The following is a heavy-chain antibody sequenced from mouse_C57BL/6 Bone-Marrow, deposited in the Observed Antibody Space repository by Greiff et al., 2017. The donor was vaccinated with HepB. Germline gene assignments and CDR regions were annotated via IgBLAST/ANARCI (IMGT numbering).Heavy chain of an antibody. D-gene: IGHD2-4*01. J-gene: IGHJ4*01. V-gene: IGHV10-3*01. Sequence: EVQGVESGGGLVQPKGSLKLSCAASGFTFNTYAMHWVRQAPGKGLEWVARIRSKSSNYATYYAYSVQDRFTISREDSQSMLYRQMNNLKTEDTAMYYCVRVYYDYDEGYYYAMDYWGQGTSVTVSS. CDR1: GFTFNTYA. CDR2: IRSKSSNYAT. CDR3: VRVYYDYDEGYYYAMDY.